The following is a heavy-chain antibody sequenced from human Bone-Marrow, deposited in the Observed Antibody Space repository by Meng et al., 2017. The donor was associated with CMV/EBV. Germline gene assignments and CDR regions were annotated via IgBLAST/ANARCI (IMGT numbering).Heavy chain of an antibody. V-gene: IGHV3-7*01. Sequence: GESLKISCAASGFTFRTYWMSWVRQAPGKGLEWVANIKQDGSEKYYVDSVKGRFTISRDNAKASLSLQMRTLRAEDTAVYYCATGVRLDYWGQGALVTVSS. CDR3: ATGVRLDY. CDR1: GFTFRTYW. J-gene: IGHJ4*02. D-gene: IGHD3-3*01. CDR2: IKQDGSEK.